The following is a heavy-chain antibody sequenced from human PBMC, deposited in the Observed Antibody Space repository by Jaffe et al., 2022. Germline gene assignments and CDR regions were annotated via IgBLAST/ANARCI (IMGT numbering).Heavy chain of an antibody. V-gene: IGHV1-2*02. CDR1: GYTFTGYY. Sequence: QVQLVQSGAEVKKPGASVKVSCKASGYTFTGYYMHWVRQAPGQGLEWMGWINPNSGGTNYAQKFQGRVTMTRDTSISTAYMELSRLRSDDTAVYYCARGLSDYVWGSYLTFDYWGQGTLVTVSS. CDR3: ARGLSDYVWGSYLTFDY. CDR2: INPNSGGT. J-gene: IGHJ4*02. D-gene: IGHD3-16*02.